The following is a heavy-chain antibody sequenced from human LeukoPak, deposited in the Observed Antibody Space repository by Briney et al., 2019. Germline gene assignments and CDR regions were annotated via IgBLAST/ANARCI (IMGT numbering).Heavy chain of an antibody. Sequence: PGESLKISCKGSGYSFTNYWIGWVRQMPGKGLEWMGIIYPGDSDTRYSPSFQGQVTISADKSISTAYLQWSSLKASDTAMYYCARNYYDSSGYTDYWGQGTLVTVSS. J-gene: IGHJ4*02. CDR2: IYPGDSDT. V-gene: IGHV5-51*01. CDR3: ARNYYDSSGYTDY. CDR1: GYSFTNYW. D-gene: IGHD3-22*01.